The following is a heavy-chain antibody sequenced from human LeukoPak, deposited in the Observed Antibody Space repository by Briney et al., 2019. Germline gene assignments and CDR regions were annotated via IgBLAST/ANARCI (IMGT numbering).Heavy chain of an antibody. CDR3: ARKVPNDSSGYYYRGQFDP. CDR1: GGTFSSYA. Sequence: SVKVSCKASGGTFSSYAISWVRQAPGQGLEWMGGIIPIFGTANYAQKFQGRVTITADKSTSTAYMELSSLRSEDTAAYYCARKVPNDSSGYYYRGQFDPWGQGTLVTVSS. V-gene: IGHV1-69*06. CDR2: IIPIFGTA. J-gene: IGHJ5*02. D-gene: IGHD3-22*01.